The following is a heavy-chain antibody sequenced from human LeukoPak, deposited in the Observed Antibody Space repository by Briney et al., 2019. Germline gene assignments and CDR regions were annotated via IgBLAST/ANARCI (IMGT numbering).Heavy chain of an antibody. D-gene: IGHD3-16*02. CDR3: ATRIIARPEFDY. CDR2: ISGSGGNT. Sequence: AGGSLRLSCAASGFTFSNYAMSWVRQAPGKGLEWVSVISGSGGNTDYADSVKGRFTVSRDNSKNTLSLQMNSLRAEDTAVYYCATRIIARPEFDYWGQGALVTVSS. V-gene: IGHV3-23*01. J-gene: IGHJ4*02. CDR1: GFTFSNYA.